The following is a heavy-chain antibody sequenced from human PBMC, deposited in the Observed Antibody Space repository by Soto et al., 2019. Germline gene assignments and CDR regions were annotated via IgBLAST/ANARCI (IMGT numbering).Heavy chain of an antibody. CDR1: GFTFSSYG. J-gene: IGHJ5*02. V-gene: IGHV3-33*01. D-gene: IGHD2-2*02. CDR2: IWYDGSNK. Sequence: PGGSLRLSCAASGFTFSSYGMHWVRQAPGKGLEWVAVIWYDGSNKYYADSVKGRFTISRDNSKNTLYLQMNSLRAEDTAVYYCARDPGYCSSTSCYTNNWFDPWGQGTLVTVSS. CDR3: ARDPGYCSSTSCYTNNWFDP.